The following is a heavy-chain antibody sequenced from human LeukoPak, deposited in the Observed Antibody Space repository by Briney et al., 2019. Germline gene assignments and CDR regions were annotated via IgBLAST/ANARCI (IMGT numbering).Heavy chain of an antibody. CDR2: IIPIFGTA. J-gene: IGHJ6*03. D-gene: IGHD3-22*01. Sequence: SVKVSCKASGGTFSSYAISWVRQAPGQGLEWMGGIIPIFGTANYAQKFQGRVTITADESTSTAYMELSSLRAEDTAVYYCAKGPGKVAVEYYYDSSGYYPAYMDVWGKGTTVTISS. CDR1: GGTFSSYA. CDR3: AKGPGKVAVEYYYDSSGYYPAYMDV. V-gene: IGHV1-69*13.